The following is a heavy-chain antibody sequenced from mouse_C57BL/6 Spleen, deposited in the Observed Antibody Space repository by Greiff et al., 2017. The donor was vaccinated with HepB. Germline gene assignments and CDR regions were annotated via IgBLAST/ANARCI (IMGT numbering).Heavy chain of an antibody. Sequence: QVQLKQPGAELVKPGASVKMSCKASGYTFTSYWITWVKQRPGQGLEWIGDIYPGSGSTNYNEKFKSKATLTVDTSSSTAYMQLSSLTSEDSAVYYCAREEAYDYDTAYWGQGTLVTVSA. CDR1: GYTFTSYW. J-gene: IGHJ3*01. D-gene: IGHD2-4*01. V-gene: IGHV1-55*01. CDR2: IYPGSGST. CDR3: AREEAYDYDTAY.